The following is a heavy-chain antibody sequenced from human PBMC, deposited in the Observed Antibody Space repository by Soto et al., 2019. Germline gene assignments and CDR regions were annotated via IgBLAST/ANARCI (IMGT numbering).Heavy chain of an antibody. CDR2: IIPILSTT. CDR1: GGTDGTYS. D-gene: IGHD6-19*01. CDR3: ASRAMAVTWFDP. Sequence: QVQLVQSGAELKKPGSSVKVSCKVSGGTDGTYSINWVRQAPGQGLEWMGAIIPILSTTNYAQRFQGRVTITADESTGTVYLVLTSLKFEDTAVYYCASRAMAVTWFDPWGQGTLVTVSS. V-gene: IGHV1-69*01. J-gene: IGHJ5*02.